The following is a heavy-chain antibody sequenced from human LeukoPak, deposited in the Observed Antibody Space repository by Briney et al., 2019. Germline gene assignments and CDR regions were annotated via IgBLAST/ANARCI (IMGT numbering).Heavy chain of an antibody. CDR2: ISHGSTRI. V-gene: IGHV3-48*01. CDR3: TRGPGYSYAMDS. D-gene: IGHD5-18*01. CDR1: GFTFSTYS. Sequence: GGSLRLSCAASGFTFSTYSMNWVRQAPGKGLEWISYISHGSTRIFYADSVEGRSTVYRDDAKNALYLQMNSLRVEDTAVYYCTRGPGYSYAMDSWGQGILVTVSS. J-gene: IGHJ4*02.